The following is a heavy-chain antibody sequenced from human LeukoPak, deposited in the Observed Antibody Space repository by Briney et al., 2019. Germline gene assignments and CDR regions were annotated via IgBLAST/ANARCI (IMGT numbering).Heavy chain of an antibody. Sequence: GGSLRLSCAASGFSFSEFFMHWVRQAPGKGLVWVSRINRDGSTTKYADSVKGRFTVSRDNAKNTVNLQMNSLRAEDTAVYYCARDKKSGESSEIDYWGQGTLVTVSS. CDR2: INRDGSTT. V-gene: IGHV3-74*03. CDR3: ARDKKSGESSEIDY. J-gene: IGHJ4*02. CDR1: GFSFSEFF. D-gene: IGHD3-10*01.